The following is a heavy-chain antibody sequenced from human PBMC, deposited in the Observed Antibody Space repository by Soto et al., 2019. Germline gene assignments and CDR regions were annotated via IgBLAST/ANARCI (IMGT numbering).Heavy chain of an antibody. CDR3: AREAPDYNSSPGMDV. D-gene: IGHD4-4*01. J-gene: IGHJ6*02. Sequence: QVQVVESGGGVVQPGRSLRLSCAASGFTFSSYAMHWVRQAPGKGLEWVAVISYDGSNKYYADSVKGRFTISRDNSKNTLYLQMNSLRAEDTAVYYCAREAPDYNSSPGMDVWGQGTTVTVSS. CDR1: GFTFSSYA. V-gene: IGHV3-30-3*01. CDR2: ISYDGSNK.